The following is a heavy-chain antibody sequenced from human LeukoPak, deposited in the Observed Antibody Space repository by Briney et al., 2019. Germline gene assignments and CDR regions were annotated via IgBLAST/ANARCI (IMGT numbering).Heavy chain of an antibody. J-gene: IGHJ3*02. CDR2: INPNSGGT. Sequence: GASVKVSCTASGYTFTGYYMHWVRQAPGQGLEWMGWINPNSGGTSYAQKFQGRVTMTRDMSTSTVYMELSSLRSEDTAVYYCARVRCGGDCYTDDAFDIWGQGTMVTVSS. V-gene: IGHV1-2*02. D-gene: IGHD2-21*02. CDR3: ARVRCGGDCYTDDAFDI. CDR1: GYTFTGYY.